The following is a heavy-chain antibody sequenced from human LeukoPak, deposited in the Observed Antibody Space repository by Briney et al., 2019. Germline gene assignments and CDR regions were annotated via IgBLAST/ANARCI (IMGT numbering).Heavy chain of an antibody. J-gene: IGHJ6*02. Sequence: PGGSLRLSCAASGFTFSDYYMSWIRQAPGKGLEWVSHISDSGRTIYYADSVKGRLTISRDNAKNSLYLQMNSLRAEDTAVYYCASQYYYAMDVWDQGTTVTVSS. CDR1: GFTFSDYY. V-gene: IGHV3-11*01. CDR2: ISDSGRTI. CDR3: ASQYYYAMDV.